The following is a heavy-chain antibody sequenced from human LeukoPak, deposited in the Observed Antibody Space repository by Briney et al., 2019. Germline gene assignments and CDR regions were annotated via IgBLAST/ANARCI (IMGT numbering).Heavy chain of an antibody. D-gene: IGHD3-16*02. V-gene: IGHV4-4*02. J-gene: IGHJ5*02. CDR3: ARKYYDYVWGSYRENWFDP. CDR2: IYHSGST. CDR1: GGSISSSNW. Sequence: PSETLSLTCAVSGGSISSSNWWSWVRQPPGKGLEWIGEIYHSGSTNYNPSLKSRVTISVDTSKNQFSLKLSSVTAADTAVYYCARKYYDYVWGSYRENWFDPWGQGTLVTVSS.